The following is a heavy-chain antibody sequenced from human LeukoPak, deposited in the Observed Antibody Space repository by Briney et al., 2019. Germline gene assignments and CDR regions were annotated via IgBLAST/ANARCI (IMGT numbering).Heavy chain of an antibody. Sequence: GGSVRLSCVACGFTFNIYAMRGARHATGKGLEWVSGISGSGGTTNYADSVQGRFTISRDNSKNTLHLQLNSLRAEDTAVYYCTREGSGWYLRAHFDYWGQGTLVTVSS. D-gene: IGHD6-19*01. CDR2: ISGSGGTT. J-gene: IGHJ4*02. V-gene: IGHV3-23*01. CDR1: GFTFNIYA. CDR3: TREGSGWYLRAHFDY.